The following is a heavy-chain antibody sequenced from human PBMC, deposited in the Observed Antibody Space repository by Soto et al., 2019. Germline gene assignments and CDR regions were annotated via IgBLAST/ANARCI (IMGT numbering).Heavy chain of an antibody. J-gene: IGHJ4*02. CDR3: TTDKWLRHYYFDH. Sequence: GGSLRLSCAASGFTFSNVWMSWVRQAPAKGLEWVGRIKSKADGGTTEYAAPVKGRFTISRDDSKNTLYLEMNSLKTEDTAVFYCTTDKWLRHYYFDHWGQGTMVTSPQ. CDR1: GFTFSNVW. CDR2: IKSKADGGTT. V-gene: IGHV3-15*01. D-gene: IGHD5-12*01.